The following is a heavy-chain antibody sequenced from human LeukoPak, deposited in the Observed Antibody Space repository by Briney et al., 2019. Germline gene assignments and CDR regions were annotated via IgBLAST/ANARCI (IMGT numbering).Heavy chain of an antibody. D-gene: IGHD6-19*01. CDR3: ARAVAGPSHLDY. V-gene: IGHV3-74*01. CDR1: GFTFSSYW. Sequence: GGSLRLSCAASGFTFSSYWMHWVRQTPGKGLVWVARINSDGSTTTYADSVKGRFTISRDNAKNTLYLQMNSLRAEDTAVFYCARAVAGPSHLDYWGQGTLVTVSS. CDR2: INSDGSTT. J-gene: IGHJ4*02.